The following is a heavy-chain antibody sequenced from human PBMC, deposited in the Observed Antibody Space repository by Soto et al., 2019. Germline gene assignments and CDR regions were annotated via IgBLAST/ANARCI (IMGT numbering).Heavy chain of an antibody. J-gene: IGHJ6*02. CDR3: ARERNYYGSGRAPAPGIISYYGMDV. CDR2: IYSGGST. CDR1: GFTVSSNY. Sequence: GGSLRLSCAASGFTVSSNYMSWVRQAPGQGLEWVSVIYSGGSTYYADSVKGRFTISRDNSKNTLYLQMNSLRTEDTAAHYCARERNYYGSGRAPAPGIISYYGMDVSGLGTSITVCS. V-gene: IGHV3-53*01. D-gene: IGHD3-10*01.